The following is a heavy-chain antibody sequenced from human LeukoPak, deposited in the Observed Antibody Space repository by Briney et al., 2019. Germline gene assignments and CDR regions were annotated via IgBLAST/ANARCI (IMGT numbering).Heavy chain of an antibody. CDR3: ANYYYDSSGYEALAPFDY. J-gene: IGHJ4*02. CDR2: IRYDGSNK. V-gene: IGHV3-30*02. D-gene: IGHD3-22*01. CDR1: GFTFSSYG. Sequence: GGSLRLSCAASGFTFSSYGMHWVRQAPGKGLEWVAFIRYDGSNKYYADSVKGRFTISRDNSKNTLYLQMNSLRAEDTAVYYCANYYYDSSGYEALAPFDYWGQGTLVTVSS.